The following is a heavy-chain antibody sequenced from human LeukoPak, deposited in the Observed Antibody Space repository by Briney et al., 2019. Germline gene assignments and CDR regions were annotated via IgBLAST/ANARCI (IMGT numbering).Heavy chain of an antibody. V-gene: IGHV3-30*02. J-gene: IGHJ4*02. Sequence: GGSLRLSCAASGFTFSSYSMNWVRQAPGKGLEWVAFIRYDGSNKYYADSVKGRFTISRDNSKNTLYLQMNSLRAEDTAVYYCAKNVFRFLEWLFDYWGQGTLVTVSS. CDR3: AKNVFRFLEWLFDY. D-gene: IGHD3-3*01. CDR2: IRYDGSNK. CDR1: GFTFSSYS.